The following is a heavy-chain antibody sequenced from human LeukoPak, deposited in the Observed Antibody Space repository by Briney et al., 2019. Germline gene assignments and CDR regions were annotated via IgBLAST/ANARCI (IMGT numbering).Heavy chain of an antibody. D-gene: IGHD3-9*01. CDR1: GYRFTSYW. CDR2: IDPRDSYT. J-gene: IGHJ4*02. Sequence: GEPLKISCQGSGYRFTSYWISWVRQMPGKGLEWMGRIDPRDSYTNYSPSSQGHVTISADKSISTAYLQWSSLKASDTAMYYCARQTLSYDIWTGYSRPTYFDYWGQGTLVTVSS. CDR3: ARQTLSYDIWTGYSRPTYFDY. V-gene: IGHV5-10-1*01.